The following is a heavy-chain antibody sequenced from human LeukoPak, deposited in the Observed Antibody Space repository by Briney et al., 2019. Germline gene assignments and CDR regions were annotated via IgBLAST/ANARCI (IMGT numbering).Heavy chain of an antibody. J-gene: IGHJ3*02. CDR3: ARAIAAAGSPYAFDI. V-gene: IGHV4-39*01. CDR2: IYYSGST. Sequence: SETLSLTCTVSGGSISSSSYYWGWIRQPPGKGLEWIGSIYYSGSTYYNPSLKSRVTISVDTSKNQFSLKLSSVTAADTAVYYCARAIAAAGSPYAFDIWGQGTMVTVSS. CDR1: GGSISSSSYY. D-gene: IGHD6-13*01.